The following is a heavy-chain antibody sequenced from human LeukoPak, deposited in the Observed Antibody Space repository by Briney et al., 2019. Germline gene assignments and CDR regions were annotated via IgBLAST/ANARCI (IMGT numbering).Heavy chain of an antibody. D-gene: IGHD5-18*01. J-gene: IGHJ4*02. CDR2: INPNSGAT. V-gene: IGHV1-2*02. CDR1: GYTFNDYF. CDR3: ATLRENNYGYY. Sequence: ASVNVSCKASGYTFNDYFMHWVRQAPGQGLEWMGWINPNSGATNSAQKFQGRVTMTSDTSISTAYMELRSLTSDDTAVYYCATLRENNYGYYWGQGTLVTVSS.